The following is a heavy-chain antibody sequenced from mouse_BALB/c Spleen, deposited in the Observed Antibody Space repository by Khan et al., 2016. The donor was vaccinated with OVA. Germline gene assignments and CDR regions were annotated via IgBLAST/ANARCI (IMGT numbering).Heavy chain of an antibody. Sequence: EVELVESGGDLVKPGGSLKLSCAASGLTFSSYSMSWVRQTPDKRLEWVASISSDGDYTYYSDSVKGRFTISRDNAKNTLYLQMSSLKSEDTAMDYGPSHLTWSFDYWGQGTLVTVSA. D-gene: IGHD1-3*01. J-gene: IGHJ3*01. V-gene: IGHV5-6*01. CDR3: PSHLTWSFDY. CDR1: GLTFSSYS. CDR2: ISSDGDYT.